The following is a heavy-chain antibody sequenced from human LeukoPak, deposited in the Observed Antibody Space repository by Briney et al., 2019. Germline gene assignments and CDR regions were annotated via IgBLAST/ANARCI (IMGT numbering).Heavy chain of an antibody. CDR2: INPNSGGT. CDR3: ARVTVYGSGSYYP. V-gene: IGHV1-2*02. D-gene: IGHD3-10*01. Sequence: ASVKVSCKASGYTFTDYYMHWVRQAPGQGLEWMGWINPNSGGTNYAQKFQGRVTMTRDTSISTAYMELSRLRSDDTAVYYCARVTVYGSGSYYPWGQGTLVTVSS. J-gene: IGHJ4*02. CDR1: GYTFTDYY.